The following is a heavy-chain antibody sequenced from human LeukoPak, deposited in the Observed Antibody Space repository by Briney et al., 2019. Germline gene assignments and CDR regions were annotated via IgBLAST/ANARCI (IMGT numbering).Heavy chain of an antibody. Sequence: GGSLRLSCAASGFTFRDFWTHWVRQAPGKGLVWVSRINSDGSNITYADSVKGRFTISRDNAKNTLYLQMNSLRGEDTAVYYCARSRYSTSSGGFDYWGQGILVTVSS. J-gene: IGHJ4*02. CDR3: ARSRYSTSSGGFDY. V-gene: IGHV3-74*01. CDR1: GFTFRDFW. D-gene: IGHD6-6*01. CDR2: INSDGSNI.